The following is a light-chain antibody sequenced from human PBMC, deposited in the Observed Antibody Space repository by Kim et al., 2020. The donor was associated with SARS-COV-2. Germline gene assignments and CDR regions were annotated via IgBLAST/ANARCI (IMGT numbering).Light chain of an antibody. Sequence: SVTPGQTASITGSGDKLGTKYTCWYQQRPGRSPVLVISEDTKRPSGIPERFSGSNSGNTATLTITGTLAMDEADYYCQAWDSTTLLFGGGTKVTVL. CDR1: KLGTKY. CDR2: EDT. J-gene: IGLJ2*01. CDR3: QAWDSTTLL. V-gene: IGLV3-1*01.